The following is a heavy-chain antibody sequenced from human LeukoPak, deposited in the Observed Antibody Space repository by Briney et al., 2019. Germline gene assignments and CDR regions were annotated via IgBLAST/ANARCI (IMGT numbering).Heavy chain of an antibody. Sequence: PSETLSLTCTVSGGSISSFYWTWIRQPAGKGLEWIGRIYSSGSTNYNPSLKSRVTMSVDTSKNQFSLKLSSGTAADTAVYYCARETTVTRFDYWGQGTLITVSS. CDR2: IYSSGST. CDR3: ARETTVTRFDY. D-gene: IGHD4-17*01. CDR1: GGSISSFY. J-gene: IGHJ4*02. V-gene: IGHV4-4*07.